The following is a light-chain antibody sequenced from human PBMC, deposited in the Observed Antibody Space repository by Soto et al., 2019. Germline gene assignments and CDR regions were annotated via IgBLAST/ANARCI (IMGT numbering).Light chain of an antibody. CDR2: AAS. CDR1: QDISNY. V-gene: IGKV1-27*01. Sequence: DIQMTQSPSSLSASVGDRVTITCRASQDISNYLAWYQQKPGKVPRLLIFAASILQSGVPARFSGSGSGTDLTLTISSLQPDDVASYYCQKYSRAPRTFGAGTKVDI. J-gene: IGKJ3*01. CDR3: QKYSRAPRT.